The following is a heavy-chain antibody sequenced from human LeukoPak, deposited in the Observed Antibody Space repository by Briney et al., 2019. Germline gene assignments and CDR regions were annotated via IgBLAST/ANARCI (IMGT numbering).Heavy chain of an antibody. D-gene: IGHD2-2*01. CDR3: AREQGYCSSTSCSAYNWFDP. CDR2: IYYSGST. Sequence: PSETLSLTCAVYGGSFSGYYWSWIRQPPGKGLEWIGYIYYSGSTNYNPSLKSRVTISVDTSKNQFSLKLSSVTAADTAVYYCAREQGYCSSTSCSAYNWFDPWGQGTLVTVSS. J-gene: IGHJ5*02. V-gene: IGHV4-59*01. CDR1: GGSFSGYY.